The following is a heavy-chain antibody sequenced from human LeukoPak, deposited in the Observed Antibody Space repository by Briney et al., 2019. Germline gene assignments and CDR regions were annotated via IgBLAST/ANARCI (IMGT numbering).Heavy chain of an antibody. CDR3: ASFIMRREAIRDY. CDR2: IYHSGST. Sequence: SETLSLTCTVSGYSISSGYYWGWIRQPPGKGLEWIGSIYHSGSTYYNPSLKSRVTISVDTSKNQFSLKLSSVTAADTAVYYCASFIMRREAIRDYWGQGTLVTVSS. J-gene: IGHJ4*02. CDR1: GYSISSGYY. V-gene: IGHV4-38-2*02. D-gene: IGHD3-10*01.